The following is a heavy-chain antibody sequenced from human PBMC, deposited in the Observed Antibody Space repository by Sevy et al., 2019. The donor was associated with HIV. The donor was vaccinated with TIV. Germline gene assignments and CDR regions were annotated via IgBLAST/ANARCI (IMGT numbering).Heavy chain of an antibody. CDR3: AKWDADRRWYFDY. CDR2: IIGSSDYI. Sequence: GGSLRLSCAASGFSFRNYNMNWVRQAPGKGLEWVSSIIGSSDYIYYADSVKGKFTGSRDKAKNSLYQRMNSLKTEDTAVYYCAKWDADRRWYFDYWGQGILVTVSS. CDR1: GFSFRNYN. V-gene: IGHV3-21*06. D-gene: IGHD1-26*01. J-gene: IGHJ4*02.